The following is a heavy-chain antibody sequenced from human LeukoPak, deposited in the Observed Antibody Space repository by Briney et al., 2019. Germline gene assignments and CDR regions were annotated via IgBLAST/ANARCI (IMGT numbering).Heavy chain of an antibody. CDR1: GCGFTTYW. V-gene: IGHV5-10-1*01. J-gene: IGHJ4*02. CDR2: IDPSDSST. CDR3: ATGGRGWLY. D-gene: IGHD6-19*01. Sequence: GASLQISCKGSGCGFTTYWISWLRRLPGRDRVWMGRIDPSDSSTNYSPSFQGHVTIPADKSVSTAYLQWSSLKASDTAIYYCATGGRGWLYWGQGTLVTVSS.